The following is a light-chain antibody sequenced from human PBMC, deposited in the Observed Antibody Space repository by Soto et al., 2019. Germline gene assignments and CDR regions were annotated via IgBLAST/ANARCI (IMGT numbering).Light chain of an antibody. J-gene: IGKJ4*01. V-gene: IGKV1-5*01. CDR2: DAS. CDR3: QQYNRYSLT. Sequence: DIQMTQSPSTLSASVGDRVTITCRASQSISSWLAWYQQKPGKAPKILIYDASSLESGVPSRFSGSGSDTEVTLTINNLQPDDFATYHCQQYNRYSLTFGGGTKVEIK. CDR1: QSISSW.